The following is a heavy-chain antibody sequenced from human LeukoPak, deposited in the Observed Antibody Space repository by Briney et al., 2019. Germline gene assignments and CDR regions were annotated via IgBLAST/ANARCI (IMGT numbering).Heavy chain of an antibody. Sequence: GGSLRLSCAASGFTFSTYWIHWVRQVPGKGLEWVSGISWNSGDIGYADSVKGRFTISRDNGKDSLYLQMNSLRAEDTALYYCAKVSGYSYGFFDSWGQGTLVTVSS. CDR1: GFTFSTYW. V-gene: IGHV3-9*01. J-gene: IGHJ4*02. CDR2: ISWNSGDI. D-gene: IGHD5-18*01. CDR3: AKVSGYSYGFFDS.